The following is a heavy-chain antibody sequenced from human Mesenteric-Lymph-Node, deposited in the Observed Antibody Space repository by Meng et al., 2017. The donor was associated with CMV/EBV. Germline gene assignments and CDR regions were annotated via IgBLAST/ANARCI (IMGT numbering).Heavy chain of an antibody. CDR2: IAYSGST. CDR3: ARDNTQGNWYFGL. Sequence: SETLSLTCTVPGGPISSSSNYWGWIRQPPGKGLEWIGSIAYSGSTYYNPSLKSRVTLSIDTSKNQFSLKLSSVTAADTSVYYCARDNTQGNWYFGLWGRGTLVTVSS. J-gene: IGHJ2*01. D-gene: IGHD3-10*01. V-gene: IGHV4-39*07. CDR1: GGPISSSSNY.